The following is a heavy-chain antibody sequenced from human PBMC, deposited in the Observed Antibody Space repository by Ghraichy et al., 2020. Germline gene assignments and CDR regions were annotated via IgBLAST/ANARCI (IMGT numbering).Heavy chain of an antibody. CDR3: VMQWLERRFDH. D-gene: IGHD6-19*01. CDR2: IKQDGSDT. CDR1: GFTFSRFW. V-gene: IGHV3-7*01. Sequence: ETLSLTCAASGFTFSRFWMSWVRQAPGKGLEWVANIKQDGSDTNYVDSVKGRFTISRDNTKNSLYLQMNSLRADDTAVYYCVMQWLERRFDHWGQGTLVTVSS. J-gene: IGHJ4*02.